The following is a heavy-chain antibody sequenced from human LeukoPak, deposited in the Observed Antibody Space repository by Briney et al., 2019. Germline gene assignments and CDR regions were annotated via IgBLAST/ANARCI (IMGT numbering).Heavy chain of an antibody. CDR3: ARDSQLQYFQH. V-gene: IGHV3-53*01. CDR2: IYSGGSA. J-gene: IGHJ1*01. D-gene: IGHD2-21*01. CDR1: GFTVSSNY. Sequence: PGGFLRLSCAASGFTVSSNYMSWIRQAPGKGLEWVSVIYSGGSAYYADSVKGGFTISRDNSKNTLYLQMNSLSAEDTAVYYCARDSQLQYFQHWGQGTLVTVPS.